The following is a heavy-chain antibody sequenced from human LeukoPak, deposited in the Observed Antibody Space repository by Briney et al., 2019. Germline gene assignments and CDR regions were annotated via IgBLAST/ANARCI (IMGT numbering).Heavy chain of an antibody. Sequence: QPGGSLRLSYAASGFTFSRNAIHWVRQGPGKGLEWVSYIAHHGSNKYYADSVKGRFTISRDNSKRTLYLQMNSLRADDTAVYYCAKDGSWSCTDWGQGTLVTVSS. CDR1: GFTFSRNA. J-gene: IGHJ4*02. CDR3: AKDGSWSCTD. V-gene: IGHV3-30*02. D-gene: IGHD2-8*02. CDR2: IAHHGSNK.